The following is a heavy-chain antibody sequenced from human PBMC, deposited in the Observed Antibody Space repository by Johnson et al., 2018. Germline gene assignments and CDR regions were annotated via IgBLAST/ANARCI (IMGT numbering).Heavy chain of an antibody. Sequence: VQLVESGGGVVQPGRSLRLSCAASGFTFSSYPMHWVRQAPGKVLEWVAVISNDGSKQYYPDSVKGRFTISRDNSKNILYLQMNRLTTESTAVYYCARASGNVYYHYYMSVWGTGTTVTVSS. J-gene: IGHJ6*03. CDR3: ARASGNVYYHYYMSV. V-gene: IGHV3-30-3*01. CDR2: ISNDGSKQ. CDR1: GFTFSSYP. D-gene: IGHD3-10*01.